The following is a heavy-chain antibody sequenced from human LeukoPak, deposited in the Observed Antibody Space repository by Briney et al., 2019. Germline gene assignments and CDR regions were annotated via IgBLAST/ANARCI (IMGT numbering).Heavy chain of an antibody. V-gene: IGHV4-4*02. D-gene: IGHD3-22*01. CDR3: ARDAYDSSGYSFDY. CDR1: GFTFSSYW. J-gene: IGHJ4*02. Sequence: GSLRLSCAASGFTFSSYWMSWVRQPPGKGLEWIGQIYHSGSTNYNPSLKSRVTVSVDKSKNQFSLKLSSVTAADTAVYYCARDAYDSSGYSFDYWGQGTLVTVSS. CDR2: IYHSGST.